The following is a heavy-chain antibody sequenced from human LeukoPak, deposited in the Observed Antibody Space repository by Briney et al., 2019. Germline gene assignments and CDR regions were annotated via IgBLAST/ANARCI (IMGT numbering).Heavy chain of an antibody. CDR2: INPNSGGT. V-gene: IGHV1-2*02. CDR1: GYTFTGYY. CDR3: ARPAYSSSWYGNNWFDP. D-gene: IGHD6-13*01. Sequence: ASVKVSCKASGYTFTGYYMHWVRQAPGQGLEWMGWINPNSGGTNYAQKFQGRVTMTRDTSISTAHMELSRLRSDDTAVYYCARPAYSSSWYGNNWFDPWGQGTLVTVSS. J-gene: IGHJ5*02.